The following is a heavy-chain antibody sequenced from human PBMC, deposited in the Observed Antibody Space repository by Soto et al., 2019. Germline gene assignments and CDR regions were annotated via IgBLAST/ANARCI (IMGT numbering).Heavy chain of an antibody. CDR2: VNPGDSDT. V-gene: IGHV5-51*01. CDR3: VTPDSNGYYAY. D-gene: IGHD3-22*01. J-gene: IGHJ4*02. CDR1: GYSFTSYW. Sequence: PGESLKISCQGSGYSFTSYWVAWVRQMPGKGLEWMGIVNPGDSDTRYSPSFQGQVTVSADKSISTAYLHWSSLKASDTAMYYCVTPDSNGYYAYWGQGTLVTVSS.